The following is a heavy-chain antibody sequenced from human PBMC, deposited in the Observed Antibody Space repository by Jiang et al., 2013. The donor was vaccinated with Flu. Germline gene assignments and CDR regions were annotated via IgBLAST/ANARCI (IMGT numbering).Heavy chain of an antibody. Sequence: SRVTISVDRSKNQFSLKLSSVTAADTAVYYCARNDYSNYISYWGQGTLVTVSS. V-gene: IGHV4-30-2*01. CDR3: ARNDYSNYISY. D-gene: IGHD4-11*01. J-gene: IGHJ4*02.